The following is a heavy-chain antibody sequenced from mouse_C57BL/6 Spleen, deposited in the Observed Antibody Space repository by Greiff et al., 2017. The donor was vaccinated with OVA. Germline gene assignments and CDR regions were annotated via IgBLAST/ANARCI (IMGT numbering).Heavy chain of an antibody. CDR1: GYTFTSYW. Sequence: QVQLQQPGAELVRPGSSVKLSCKASGYTFTSYWMHWVKQRPIQGLEWIGNIDPSDSATHYNQKFKDKATLTVDKSSSTAYMQLSSLTSEDSAVYDWARGDTTVVAPMDYWGQGTSVTVSS. D-gene: IGHD1-1*01. J-gene: IGHJ4*01. V-gene: IGHV1-52*01. CDR3: ARGDTTVVAPMDY. CDR2: IDPSDSAT.